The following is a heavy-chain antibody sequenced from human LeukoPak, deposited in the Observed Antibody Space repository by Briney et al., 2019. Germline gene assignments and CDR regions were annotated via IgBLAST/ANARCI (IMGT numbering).Heavy chain of an antibody. CDR1: GFSFSDYW. J-gene: IGHJ6*02. CDR3: AKDYVLYGMDV. Sequence: GGSLRLSCVASGFSFSDYWMSWVRQAPGKGLEWVAVISYDGSNKYYADSVKGRFTISRDNSKNTLYLQMNSLRAEDTAVYYCAKDYVLYGMDVWGQGTTVTVSS. CDR2: ISYDGSNK. V-gene: IGHV3-30*18. D-gene: IGHD3-10*02.